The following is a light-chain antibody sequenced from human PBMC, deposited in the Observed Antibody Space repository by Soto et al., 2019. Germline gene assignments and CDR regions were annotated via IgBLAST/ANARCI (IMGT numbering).Light chain of an antibody. CDR2: VAS. CDR3: QQYGSSSYT. Sequence: EIVLTQSPGTLSLFPGERATLSCRASQSVSSSYLAWYQQKPGQAPRLLLYVASSRATGIQDRFSGSGAGTDFPLTISRLEPADFAVYYCQQYGSSSYTFGEGTKREI. CDR1: QSVSSSY. V-gene: IGKV3-20*01. J-gene: IGKJ2*01.